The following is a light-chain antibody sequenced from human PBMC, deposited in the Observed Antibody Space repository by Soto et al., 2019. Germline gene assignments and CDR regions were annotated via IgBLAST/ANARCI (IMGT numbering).Light chain of an antibody. CDR1: SSDVGSYDY. J-gene: IGLJ1*01. CDR2: NVT. V-gene: IGLV2-18*02. CDR3: CSYTSSATYV. Sequence: QSALIQPPSVSGSPGQSVTISCTGTSSDVGSYDYVSWYQQRPGTVPKPMIYNVTTQPSGVPDRFSGSRSGNSASMTISGLQAEDEADYSCCSYTSSATYVFETGTKLTVL.